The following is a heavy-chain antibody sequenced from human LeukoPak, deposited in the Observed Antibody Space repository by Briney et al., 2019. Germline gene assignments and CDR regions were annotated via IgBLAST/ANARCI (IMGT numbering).Heavy chain of an antibody. CDR1: GFTFDVYA. V-gene: IGHV3-43*02. Sequence: GGPLRLPCATSGFTFDVYAMHWSLQAPGKVLEWVFFISGDGGSTYYADSVKGRFTISRDNSKNSLYLQMNSLRTEDTALYYCAKAYIWFGERTDAFDIWGQGTMVTVSS. D-gene: IGHD3-10*01. CDR2: ISGDGGST. CDR3: AKAYIWFGERTDAFDI. J-gene: IGHJ3*02.